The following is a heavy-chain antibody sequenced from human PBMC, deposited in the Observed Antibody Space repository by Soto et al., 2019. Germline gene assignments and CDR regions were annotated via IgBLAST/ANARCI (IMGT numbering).Heavy chain of an antibody. Sequence: EVQLVESGGGLVRPGGSLRLSCVASGLTFSNSWMHWVRQAPGKGLMWVSRLNSDESSVTYADAVKGRFTISRDNAKNTLCLQMNSLGDEDTAMYFCASGRVGDLSVWCKGALVTVSS. D-gene: IGHD3-10*01. CDR3: ASGRVGDLSV. J-gene: IGHJ4*02. V-gene: IGHV3-74*03. CDR1: GLTFSNSW. CDR2: LNSDESSV.